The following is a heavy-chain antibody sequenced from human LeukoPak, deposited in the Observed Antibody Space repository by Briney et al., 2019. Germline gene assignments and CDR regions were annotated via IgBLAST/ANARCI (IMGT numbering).Heavy chain of an antibody. J-gene: IGHJ2*01. D-gene: IGHD3-22*01. CDR3: ARAPGSGYRRRYFDL. CDR1: GGSFSGYY. V-gene: IGHV4-34*01. CDR2: INHSGST. Sequence: SETLSLTCAVYGGSFSGYYWSWIRQPPGKGLEWIGEINHSGSTNYNPSLKSRVTISVDTSKNQFSLKLSSVTAADTAVYYCARAPGSGYRRRYFDLWGRGTLVTVSS.